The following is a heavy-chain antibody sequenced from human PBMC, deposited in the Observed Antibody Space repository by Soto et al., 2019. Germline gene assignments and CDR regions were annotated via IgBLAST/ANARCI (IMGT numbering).Heavy chain of an antibody. CDR2: ITGTGGST. CDR3: AGESSPLSGVRGGVDF. V-gene: IGHV3-23*01. CDR1: GFTFSSYA. J-gene: IGHJ4*02. Sequence: EVQLLESGGGLVQPGGSLRLSCAASGFTFSSYAMNWIRQAPGKGLEWVSSITGTGGSTYNADSVKGRFTISRDYSKNTLYPEMSSLRGEGPAIYFWAGESSPLSGVRGGVDFWGQGTLVNVPP. D-gene: IGHD3-10*01.